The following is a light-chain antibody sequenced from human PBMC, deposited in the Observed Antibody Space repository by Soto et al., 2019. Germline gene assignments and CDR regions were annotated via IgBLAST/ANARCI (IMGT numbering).Light chain of an antibody. J-gene: IGKJ1*01. Sequence: EIVLTQSPATLSLSPGQRATLSCRASQSVSSYLAWYQQKPCQAPRLLVYDASNRATGIPARFSGSGSGTDFTPTISSLEPEDFAVYYCQQRSNWPPWTFGQGTKVDIK. V-gene: IGKV3-11*01. CDR2: DAS. CDR3: QQRSNWPPWT. CDR1: QSVSSY.